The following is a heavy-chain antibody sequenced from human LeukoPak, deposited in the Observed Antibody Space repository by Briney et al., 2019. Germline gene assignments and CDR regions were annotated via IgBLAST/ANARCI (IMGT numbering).Heavy chain of an antibody. CDR2: IYYSGST. CDR3: AREVPIVRGLRWDY. D-gene: IGHD3-10*01. Sequence: SETLSLTCTVSGDSISSYYWNWVRQPPGKGLEWIGYIYYSGSTNCNPSLKSRVSISIDTSKNQFSLKLRSVTAADTAVYYCAREVPIVRGLRWDYWGQGTLVTVSS. V-gene: IGHV4-59*12. J-gene: IGHJ4*02. CDR1: GDSISSYY.